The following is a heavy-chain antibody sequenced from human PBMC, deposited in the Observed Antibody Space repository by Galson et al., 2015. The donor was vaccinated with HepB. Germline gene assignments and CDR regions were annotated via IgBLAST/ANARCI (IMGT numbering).Heavy chain of an antibody. CDR1: GFIFKNFT. J-gene: IGHJ4*02. V-gene: IGHV3-23*01. Sequence: SLRLSCAASGFIFKNFTMAWVRQAPGQGLEWVSDIGNTGWHTLYADSVKGRFTVSRDNSKNTLYLQMNSLRAEDTAIYFCAKTRSSVWEFDYWGQGILVTVSS. D-gene: IGHD6-19*01. CDR2: IGNTGWHT. CDR3: AKTRSSVWEFDY.